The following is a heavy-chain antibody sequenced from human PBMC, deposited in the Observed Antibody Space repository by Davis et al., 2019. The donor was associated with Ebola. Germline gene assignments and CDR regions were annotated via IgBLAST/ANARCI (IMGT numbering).Heavy chain of an antibody. CDR3: ARGPTDPSGG. Sequence: ASVKVSCKASGYTFTSYAMHWVRLPPGKGLEWMGSFDAEDDETTYAQRFQGRLMMIEDTSTDTAYMVLSSLRSADTAVYYCARGPTDPSGGWGQGTLVTVSS. CDR2: FDAEDDET. J-gene: IGHJ4*02. D-gene: IGHD3-16*01. CDR1: GYTFTSYA. V-gene: IGHV1-24*01.